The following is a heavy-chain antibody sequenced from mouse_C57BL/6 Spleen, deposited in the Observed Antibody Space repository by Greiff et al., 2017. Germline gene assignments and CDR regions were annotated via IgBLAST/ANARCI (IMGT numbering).Heavy chain of an antibody. CDR1: GFTFSDYG. Sequence: EVKVIESGGGLVKPGGSLKLSCAASGFTFSDYGMHWVRQAPEKGLEWVAYISSGSSTIYYADTVKGRFTISRDNAKNTLFLQMTSLRSEDTAMYYCATYDYDVSYWGQGTLVTVSA. J-gene: IGHJ3*01. V-gene: IGHV5-17*01. CDR2: ISSGSSTI. D-gene: IGHD2-4*01. CDR3: ATYDYDVSY.